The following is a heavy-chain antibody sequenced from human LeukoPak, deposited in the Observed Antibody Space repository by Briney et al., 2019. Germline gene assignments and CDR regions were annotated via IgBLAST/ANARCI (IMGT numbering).Heavy chain of an antibody. J-gene: IGHJ3*02. V-gene: IGHV4-59*01. CDR3: ARGTSSYDYVWGSYRYEDAFDI. D-gene: IGHD3-16*02. CDR1: GGSISSYY. Sequence: PSETLSLTCTVSGGSISSYYWSWIRQPPGKGLEWIGYIYYSGSTNYNPSLKSRVTISVDTSKNQFSLKLSSVTAADTAVYYCARGTSSYDYVWGSYRYEDAFDIWGQGTMVTVSS. CDR2: IYYSGST.